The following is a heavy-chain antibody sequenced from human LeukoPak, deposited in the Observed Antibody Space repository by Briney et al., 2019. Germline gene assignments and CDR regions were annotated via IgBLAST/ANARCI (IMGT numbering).Heavy chain of an antibody. J-gene: IGHJ5*02. CDR3: ARAFALGGAMVTSYWFDP. D-gene: IGHD5-18*01. CDR2: INPSGGST. Sequence: ASVKVSCKASGYTFTSYYMHWVRQAPGQGLEWMGIINPSGGSTSYAQKFQGRVTMTRDTSTSTVYMELSSLRSDDTAVYYCARAFALGGAMVTSYWFDPWGQGTLVTVSS. V-gene: IGHV1-46*01. CDR1: GYTFTSYY.